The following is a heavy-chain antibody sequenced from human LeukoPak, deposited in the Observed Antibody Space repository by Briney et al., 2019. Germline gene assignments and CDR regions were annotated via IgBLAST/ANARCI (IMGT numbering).Heavy chain of an antibody. J-gene: IGHJ6*03. V-gene: IGHV1-2*02. CDR2: INPNIGGT. CDR1: EYTFTAYY. Sequence: SVSVSCTPSEYTFTAYYMHWVRQAPGQRLEWMGWINPNIGGTNYAQKFQGRITMTCDTSIRTAYMELSRLRSDDTALSYCARDLVEGSGWYYYYMDVWGKGTTVTVSS. D-gene: IGHD6-19*01. CDR3: ARDLVEGSGWYYYYMDV.